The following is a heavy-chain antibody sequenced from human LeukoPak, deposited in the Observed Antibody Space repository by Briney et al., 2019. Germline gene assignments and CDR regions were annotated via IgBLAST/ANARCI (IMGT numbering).Heavy chain of an antibody. V-gene: IGHV3-21*01. Sequence: GGSLRLSCAASGFTFSSYSMNWVRQAPGKGLEWVSSISSSSSYIYYADSVKGRFTISRDNAKNSLYLQMNSLRAEDTAVYYCARALWRTVVTAFGYWGQGTLVTVSS. CDR1: GFTFSSYS. J-gene: IGHJ4*02. CDR3: ARALWRTVVTAFGY. D-gene: IGHD4-23*01. CDR2: ISSSSSYI.